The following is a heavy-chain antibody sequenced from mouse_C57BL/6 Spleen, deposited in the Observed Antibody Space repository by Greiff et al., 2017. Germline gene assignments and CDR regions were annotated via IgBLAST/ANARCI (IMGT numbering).Heavy chain of an antibody. J-gene: IGHJ4*01. CDR3: ASLTTVVARGYYAMDY. CDR1: GFSLTSYG. CDR2: IWGVGST. V-gene: IGHV2-6*01. Sequence: QVQLKESGPGLVAPSQSLSITCTVSGFSLTSYGVDWVRQSPGKGLEWLGVIWGVGSTNYNSALKSRLSISKDNSKSQVFLKMNSLQNDDTAMYYCASLTTVVARGYYAMDYWGQGTSVTVSS. D-gene: IGHD1-1*01.